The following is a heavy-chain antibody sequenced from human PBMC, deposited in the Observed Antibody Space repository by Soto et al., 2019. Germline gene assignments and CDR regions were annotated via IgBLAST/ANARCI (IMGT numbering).Heavy chain of an antibody. CDR2: VGGGGTDT. D-gene: IGHD2-15*01. J-gene: IGHJ6*02. CDR1: RFTFSTSA. CDR3: AKEVVLAGPWSYGMDV. V-gene: IGHV3-23*01. Sequence: PGGSLRLSCEASRFTFSTSAMTWVRQAPGERLEWVATVGGGGTDTYYAASVKGRFIISRDNSKNTLYLQMNSLRAEDTATYYCAKEVVLAGPWSYGMDVLGQGTTVTVSS.